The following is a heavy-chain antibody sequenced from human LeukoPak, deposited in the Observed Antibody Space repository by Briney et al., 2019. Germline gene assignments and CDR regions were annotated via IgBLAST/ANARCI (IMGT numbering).Heavy chain of an antibody. J-gene: IGHJ1*01. CDR3: ARVGEGSAYRGYFQN. D-gene: IGHD3-16*02. CDR2: ISWNSGNI. Sequence: PGRSLRLSCAASGFTFDDYPMHWVRQAPGKGLEWVSGISWNSGNILYADSVKGRFTISRDNAKSSLYLQMNSLRAEDTAFYYCARVGEGSAYRGYFQNWGQGTLVTVSS. CDR1: GFTFDDYP. V-gene: IGHV3-9*01.